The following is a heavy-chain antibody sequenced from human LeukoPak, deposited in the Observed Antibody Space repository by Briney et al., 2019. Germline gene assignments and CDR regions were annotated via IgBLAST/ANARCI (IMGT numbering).Heavy chain of an antibody. CDR1: GFTFSSYG. CDR2: IRYDGSNK. D-gene: IGHD6-13*01. J-gene: IGHJ4*02. Sequence: GGSLRLSCAASGFTFSSYGMHWVRQAPGKGLEWVAFIRYDGSNKYYADSVKGRFTISRDNSKNTLYLQMGSLRAEDMAVYYCARGGAAAGLSDYWGQGTLVTVSS. CDR3: ARGGAAAGLSDY. V-gene: IGHV3-30*02.